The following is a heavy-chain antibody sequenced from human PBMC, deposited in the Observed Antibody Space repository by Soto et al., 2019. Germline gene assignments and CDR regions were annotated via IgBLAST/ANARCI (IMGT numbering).Heavy chain of an antibody. CDR3: ARRGSGTFYEAFEV. D-gene: IGHD1-1*01. J-gene: IGHJ3*01. Sequence: QAQLVQSGAEVKKPGASVKVSCKASGFSFMSYGFSWVRQAPGQGLELMGWISAYSGNAKYEEKMQDRVPMAADTATSVVYMEVRRLRSDDAAVYYCARRGSGTFYEAFEVWGQGTRVTVSS. V-gene: IGHV1-18*04. CDR1: GFSFMSYG. CDR2: ISAYSGNA.